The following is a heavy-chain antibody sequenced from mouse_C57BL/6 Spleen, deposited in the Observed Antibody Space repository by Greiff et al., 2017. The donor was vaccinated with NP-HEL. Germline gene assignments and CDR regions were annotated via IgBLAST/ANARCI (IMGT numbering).Heavy chain of an antibody. Sequence: EVMLVESGEGLVKPGGSLKLSCAASGFTFSSYAMSWVRQTPEKRLEWVAYISSGGDYIYYADTVKGRFTISRDNARNTLYLQMSSLKSEDTAMYYCTRGDYGSSRYFDYWGQGTTLTVSS. CDR2: ISSGGDYI. J-gene: IGHJ2*01. V-gene: IGHV5-9-1*02. D-gene: IGHD1-1*01. CDR1: GFTFSSYA. CDR3: TRGDYGSSRYFDY.